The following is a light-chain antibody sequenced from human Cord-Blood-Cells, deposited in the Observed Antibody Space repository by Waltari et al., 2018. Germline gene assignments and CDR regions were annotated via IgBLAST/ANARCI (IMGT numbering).Light chain of an antibody. J-gene: IGKJ4*01. V-gene: IGKV1-12*01. Sequence: DIQMTQSPSSVSASVGDRVTITCRASQGISSWLAWCQQKPGKAPKLLIYAASSLQSGVPSRFSGSGSGTDFTLTISSLQTEDFATYYCQQANSFPLTFGGGTKVEIK. CDR2: AAS. CDR3: QQANSFPLT. CDR1: QGISSW.